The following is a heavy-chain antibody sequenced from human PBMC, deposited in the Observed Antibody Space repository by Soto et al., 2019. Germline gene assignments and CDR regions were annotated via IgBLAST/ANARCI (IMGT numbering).Heavy chain of an antibody. D-gene: IGHD1-26*01. CDR3: ARGTRGAISGSYYRNWFDP. CDR2: MNPNSGNT. Sequence: QVQLVQSGAEVKKPGASVKVSCKASGYTFTSYDINWVRQATGQGLEWMGWMNPNSGNTGYAQKFQGRVTMTRNTSISTAYMELSSLRSEDTAVYYCARGTRGAISGSYYRNWFDPWGQGTLVTVSS. J-gene: IGHJ5*02. V-gene: IGHV1-8*01. CDR1: GYTFTSYD.